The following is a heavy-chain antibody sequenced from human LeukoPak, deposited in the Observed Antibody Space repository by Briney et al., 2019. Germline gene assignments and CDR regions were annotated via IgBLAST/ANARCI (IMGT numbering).Heavy chain of an antibody. D-gene: IGHD1-26*01. J-gene: IGHJ6*03. CDR3: ARDGTIYHYYHSLDV. CDR2: ISYDGSNK. Sequence: GRSLRLSCAASGFTFSSYAMHWVRQAPGKGLEWVAVISYDGSNKYYADSVKGRFTISRDNSKNTLYLQMNSLRAEDTAVYYRARDGTIYHYYHSLDVWGTAPTVTASS. V-gene: IGHV3-30-3*01. CDR1: GFTFSSYA.